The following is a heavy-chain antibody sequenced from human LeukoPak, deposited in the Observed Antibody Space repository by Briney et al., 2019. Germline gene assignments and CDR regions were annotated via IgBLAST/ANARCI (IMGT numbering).Heavy chain of an antibody. J-gene: IGHJ4*02. CDR2: ISGSSSYI. V-gene: IGHV3-21*01. CDR1: GFTFSTYN. Sequence: GGSLRLSCAASGFTFSTYNMNWVRQAPGKGLEWVSSISGSSSYIYYADSVKGRFSISRDNAKNSLYLQMNSLRAEDTAVYYCARDLLGWELHYFDYWGQGTLVTFSS. D-gene: IGHD1-26*01. CDR3: ARDLLGWELHYFDY.